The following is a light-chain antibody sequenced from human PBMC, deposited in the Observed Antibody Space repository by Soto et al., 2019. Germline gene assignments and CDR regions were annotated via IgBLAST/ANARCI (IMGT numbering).Light chain of an antibody. CDR1: QSVSRY. V-gene: IGKV3-11*01. Sequence: EIVITQSPATLSVSPGERATLSCRASQSVSRYLAWYQQKPGQAPRLLIYDASNRATGTPARFAGSGSGTDFTLTISSLEPEDFAVYYCQQRQHWPPITFGQGTRLEIK. J-gene: IGKJ5*01. CDR2: DAS. CDR3: QQRQHWPPIT.